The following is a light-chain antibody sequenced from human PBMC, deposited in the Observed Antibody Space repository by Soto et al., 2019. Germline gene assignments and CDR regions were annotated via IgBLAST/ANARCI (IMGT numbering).Light chain of an antibody. V-gene: IGKV1-17*01. J-gene: IGKJ1*01. CDR1: QNIRTY. Sequence: DIQMTQSPSSLSASVGDRVTITCRASQNIRTYLNWYQQKPGTAPNLLIYAASSLQSGVPSRFSGSGSGTEFTLTISSLQPEDFATYYCLQHNSYPLAFGQGTKVDIK. CDR2: AAS. CDR3: LQHNSYPLA.